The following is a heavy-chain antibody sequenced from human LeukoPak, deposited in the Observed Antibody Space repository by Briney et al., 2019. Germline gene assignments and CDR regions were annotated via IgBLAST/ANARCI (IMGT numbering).Heavy chain of an antibody. CDR3: ASTSGWYEPIDY. CDR1: EFSFSDYA. V-gene: IGHV3-33*01. J-gene: IGHJ4*02. Sequence: RRSLRLSCAASEFSFSDYAMNWVRQAPGKGLEWVAVIWYDGSNKYYADSVKGRFTISRDNSKNTLYLQMNSLRAEDTAVYYCASTSGWYEPIDYWGQGTLVTVSS. CDR2: IWYDGSNK. D-gene: IGHD6-19*01.